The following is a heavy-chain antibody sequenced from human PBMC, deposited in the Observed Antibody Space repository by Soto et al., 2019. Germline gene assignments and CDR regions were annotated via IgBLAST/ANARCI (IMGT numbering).Heavy chain of an antibody. CDR2: ISTGTGNT. J-gene: IGHJ3*02. D-gene: IGHD3-10*01. Sequence: QVQLVQSGAEVKKPGASVKISCEASGYTSTGYVMHWVRQAPGQRPEWMGWISTGTGNTRSSQRFQGRVTVTGDASASTFYMGLSSLTFEDTAVYYCAREGINAGIRPWGDAFDIWGQGTMVTVSS. V-gene: IGHV1-3*04. CDR1: GYTSTGYV. CDR3: AREGINAGIRPWGDAFDI.